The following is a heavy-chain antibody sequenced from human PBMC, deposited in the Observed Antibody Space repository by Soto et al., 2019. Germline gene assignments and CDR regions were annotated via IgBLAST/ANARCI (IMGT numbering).Heavy chain of an antibody. CDR2: INHSGST. D-gene: IGHD2-2*01. CDR3: ERDPLEYQLLRWFDP. CDR1: GGSFSGYY. J-gene: IGHJ5*02. Sequence: SETLSLTCAVHGGSFSGYYWSWIRQPPGKGLEWIGEINHSGSTNYNPSLKSRVTISVDTSKNQFSLKLSSVTAADTAVYYCERDPLEYQLLRWFDPWGQGTQVNVSS. V-gene: IGHV4-34*01.